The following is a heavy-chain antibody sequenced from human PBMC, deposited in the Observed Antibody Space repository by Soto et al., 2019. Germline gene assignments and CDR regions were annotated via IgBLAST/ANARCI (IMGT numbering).Heavy chain of an antibody. J-gene: IGHJ6*02. V-gene: IGHV1-69*02. D-gene: IGHD3-10*01. CDR3: AGAGSPSYDYYGMDV. CDR2: IIPILGIA. Sequence: QVQLVQSGAEVKKPGSSVKVSCKASGGTFSSYTISWVRQAPGQGLEWMGRIIPILGIANYAQKFQVRVTITADKSTSTAYRELGSMKSEATAVYYCAGAGSPSYDYYGMDVWGQGTTVTVSS. CDR1: GGTFSSYT.